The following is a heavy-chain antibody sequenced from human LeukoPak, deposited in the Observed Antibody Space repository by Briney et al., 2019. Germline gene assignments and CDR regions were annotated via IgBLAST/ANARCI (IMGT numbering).Heavy chain of an antibody. Sequence: GGSLRLSCAASGFTFSSYGMHWVRQAPGKGLEWVAVIWYDGSNKYYADSVKGRFTISRDNSKNTLYLQMNSLRAEDTAVYYCAKDGEGATSYFDYWGQGTLVTVSS. CDR2: IWYDGSNK. CDR3: AKDGEGATSYFDY. J-gene: IGHJ4*02. D-gene: IGHD1-26*01. V-gene: IGHV3-33*06. CDR1: GFTFSSYG.